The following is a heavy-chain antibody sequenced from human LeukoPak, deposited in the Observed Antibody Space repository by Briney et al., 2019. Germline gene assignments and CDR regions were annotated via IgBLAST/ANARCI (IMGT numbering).Heavy chain of an antibody. CDR2: IYSGGST. Sequence: PGGSLRLSCAASGFTFSSYAMHWVRQAPGKGLEWVAVIYSGGSTYYADSVKGRFTISRDNSKNTLYLQMNSLRAEDTAVYYCARASRGDSTYNGMDVWGQGTTVTVSS. D-gene: IGHD4-17*01. CDR1: GFTFSSYA. V-gene: IGHV3-66*01. J-gene: IGHJ6*02. CDR3: ARASRGDSTYNGMDV.